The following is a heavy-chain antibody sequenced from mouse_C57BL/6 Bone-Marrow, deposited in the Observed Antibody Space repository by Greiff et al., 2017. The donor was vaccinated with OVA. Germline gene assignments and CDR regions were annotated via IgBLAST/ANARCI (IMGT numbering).Heavy chain of an antibody. D-gene: IGHD2-4*01. V-gene: IGHV1-87*01. J-gene: IGHJ3*01. CDR1: YTFSRRVH. CDR2: GQGLEWIG. CDR3: SEDSAVYYCARGSRLRPWFAD. Sequence: VQLQQSGPELARPWASVKISCQAFYTFSRRVHFAIRDTNYWMQWVKQRPGQGLEWIGAIYPGNGDTSYNQKFKGKATLTADKSSSTAYMQLSSRTSEDSAVYYCARGSRLRPWFADWGQGTLVTVSA.